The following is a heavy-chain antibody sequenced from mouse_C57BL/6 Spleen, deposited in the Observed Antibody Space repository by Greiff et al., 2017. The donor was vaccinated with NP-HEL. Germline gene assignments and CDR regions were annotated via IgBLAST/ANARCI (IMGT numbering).Heavy chain of an antibody. D-gene: IGHD2-4*01. Sequence: QVQMKQSGAELAKPGASVKLSCKASGYTFTSYWMHWVKQRPGQGLEWIGYINPSSGYTKYNQKFKDKATLTADKSSSTAYMQLSSLTYEDSAVYYCARSLYDYDPAWFAYWGQGTLVTVSA. CDR1: GYTFTSYW. CDR2: INPSSGYT. J-gene: IGHJ3*01. CDR3: ARSLYDYDPAWFAY. V-gene: IGHV1-7*01.